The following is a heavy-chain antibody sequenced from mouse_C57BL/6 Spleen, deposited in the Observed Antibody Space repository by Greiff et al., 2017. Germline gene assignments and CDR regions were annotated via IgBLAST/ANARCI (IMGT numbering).Heavy chain of an antibody. D-gene: IGHD3-2*02. V-gene: IGHV1-72*01. Sequence: QVQLQQPGAELVKPGASVKLSCKASGYTFTSYWMHWVKQRPGRGLEWIGRIDPNSGGTKYNEKFKSKATLTVDKPSSTAYLQLSSLTSEDSAVYYCARSKTAQVFYARDYWGQGTSVTVSS. CDR1: GYTFTSYW. J-gene: IGHJ4*01. CDR3: ARSKTAQVFYARDY. CDR2: IDPNSGGT.